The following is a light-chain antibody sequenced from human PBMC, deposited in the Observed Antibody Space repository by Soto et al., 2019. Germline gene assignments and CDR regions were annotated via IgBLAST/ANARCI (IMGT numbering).Light chain of an antibody. Sequence: EIVLTQSPATLSLSPGERATLSCRASQSVSSYLAWYQQKPGQAPRLLIYDASNRATGIPARFSGSGSGTDFTLTISSLEPEDFAVYYCQQYDNSVWTFGQGTKVEIK. V-gene: IGKV3-11*01. CDR1: QSVSSY. CDR3: QQYDNSVWT. CDR2: DAS. J-gene: IGKJ1*01.